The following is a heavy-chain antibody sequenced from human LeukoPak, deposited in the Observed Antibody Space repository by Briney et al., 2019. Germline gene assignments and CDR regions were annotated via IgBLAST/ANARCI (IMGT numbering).Heavy chain of an antibody. J-gene: IGHJ4*02. CDR2: INPNSGGT. D-gene: IGHD6-19*01. CDR3: ASIRGYSSGWSPGDY. CDR1: GYTFTGYY. Sequence: GASVKVSCKASGYTFTGYYMHWVRQAPGQGVEGMGWINPNSGGTNYAQKFQGRVTITRDTSISTAYMELSRLRSDDTAVYYCASIRGYSSGWSPGDYWGQGTLVTVSS. V-gene: IGHV1-2*02.